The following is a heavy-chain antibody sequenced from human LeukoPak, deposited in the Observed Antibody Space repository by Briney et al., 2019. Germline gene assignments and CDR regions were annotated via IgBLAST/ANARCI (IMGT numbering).Heavy chain of an antibody. V-gene: IGHV1-58*01. D-gene: IGHD4-17*01. CDR1: GFTFGTSA. J-gene: IGHJ6*02. Sequence: SVKVSCKASGFTFGTSAVQWVRQARGQRLEWIGWIVVGSVNTNYAQKFQERVTITRDMSTSTAYMELSSLRSEDTAVYYCAATLTVTTGSAYFGMDVWGQGTTVTVSS. CDR2: IVVGSVNT. CDR3: AATLTVTTGSAYFGMDV.